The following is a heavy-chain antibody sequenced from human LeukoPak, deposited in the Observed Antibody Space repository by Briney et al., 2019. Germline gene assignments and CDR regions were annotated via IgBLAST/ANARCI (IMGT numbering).Heavy chain of an antibody. Sequence: GGSLRLSCAASGFTFSSYGMHWVRQAPGKGLEWVVVIWYDGSNKYYADSVKGRFTISRDNSKNTLYLQMNSLRAEDTAVYYCARDPERQWLVLGYWGQGTLVTVSS. CDR1: GFTFSSYG. CDR2: IWYDGSNK. V-gene: IGHV3-33*01. CDR3: ARDPERQWLVLGY. J-gene: IGHJ4*02. D-gene: IGHD6-19*01.